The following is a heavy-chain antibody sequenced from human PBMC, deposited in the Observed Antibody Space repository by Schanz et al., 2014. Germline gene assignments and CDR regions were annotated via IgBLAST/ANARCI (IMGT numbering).Heavy chain of an antibody. CDR1: GITFSSHS. J-gene: IGHJ4*02. CDR2: ISGRDGST. CDR3: ARGGPAYYFDD. V-gene: IGHV3-23*04. Sequence: EVHLVESGGGLVQPGGSLRLSCAASGITFSSHSFNWVRQAPGKGLEWVSAISGRDGSTYYADSVRGRFTISRDNSKNTLYLQMNSLRAEDTAGYYCARGGPAYYFDDWGQGTLVTVSS.